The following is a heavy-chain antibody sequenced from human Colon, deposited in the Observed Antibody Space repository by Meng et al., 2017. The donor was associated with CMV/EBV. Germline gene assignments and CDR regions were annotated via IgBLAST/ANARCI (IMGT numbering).Heavy chain of an antibody. Sequence: GESLKISCAASGFDFSNYWMSWVRQAPGKGLEWVANIKDDGSKTQYAESLRGRFTISRDNAKSSLFLQINSLRPEDTAVFFCARVGVNKPFDYWGQGTLVTVS. CDR3: ARVGVNKPFDY. V-gene: IGHV3-7*01. CDR1: GFDFSNYW. CDR2: IKDDGSKT. J-gene: IGHJ4*02. D-gene: IGHD1-26*01.